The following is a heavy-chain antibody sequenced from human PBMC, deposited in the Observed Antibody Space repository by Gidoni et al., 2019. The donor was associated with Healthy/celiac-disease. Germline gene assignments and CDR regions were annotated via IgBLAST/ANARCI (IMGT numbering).Heavy chain of an antibody. CDR1: VFTFSSYW. Sequence: EVQLVEYGGGFVQPGGSLSLSCDASVFTFSSYWMHWGRQAQGKGLVLVSRINSDWSSTSYADSVKGRFTISRDNAKNTLYLQMNSLRAEDTAVYYCASNYYDSSGYFGEYFQHWGQGTLVTVSS. V-gene: IGHV3-74*01. CDR2: INSDWSST. J-gene: IGHJ1*01. CDR3: ASNYYDSSGYFGEYFQH. D-gene: IGHD3-22*01.